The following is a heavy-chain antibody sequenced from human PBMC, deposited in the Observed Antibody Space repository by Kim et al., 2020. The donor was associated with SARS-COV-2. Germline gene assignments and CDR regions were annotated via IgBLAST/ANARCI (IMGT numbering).Heavy chain of an antibody. CDR1: GGSISSSSYY. J-gene: IGHJ5*02. CDR3: ARSHPRWCGEFVYWFDP. D-gene: IGHD3-10*01. Sequence: SETLSLTCTVSGGSISSSSYYWGWIRQPPGKGLEWIGSIYYSGSTYYNPSLKSRVTISVDTSKNQFSLKLSSVTAADTAVYYCARSHPRWCGEFVYWFDP. CDR2: IYYSGST. V-gene: IGHV4-39*01.